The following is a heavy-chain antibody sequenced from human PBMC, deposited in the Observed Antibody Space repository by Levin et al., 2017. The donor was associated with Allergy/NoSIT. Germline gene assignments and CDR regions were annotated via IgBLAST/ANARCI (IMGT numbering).Heavy chain of an antibody. CDR1: GFTFNNYW. V-gene: IGHV3-7*01. J-gene: IGHJ4*02. D-gene: IGHD2-8*02. CDR2: IKEDGSGK. Sequence: GGSLRLSCEASGFTFNNYWMVWVRQAPGKGPEWVANIKEDGSGKYYVDSVKGRFTISRDNAKNTLWLQMNNLKAEDTAVYYCVKYGKAWSEFDYWGQGTLVTVFS. CDR3: VKYGKAWSEFDY.